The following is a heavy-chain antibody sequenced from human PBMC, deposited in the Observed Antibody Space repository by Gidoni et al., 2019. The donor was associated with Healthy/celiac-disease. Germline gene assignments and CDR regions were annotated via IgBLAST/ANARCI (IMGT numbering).Heavy chain of an antibody. CDR3: ARDLRRGYSYGLVFDPGT. CDR1: GFTFRSHS. D-gene: IGHD5-18*01. J-gene: IGHJ4*02. Sequence: EVQLVESGGGLVKPGGSLRLSCAASGFTFRSHSMNWVRQVPGKGLEWVSSISMCSSYIYYADSVKGRFTISRDNAKNSLYLQMNSRRAEDTAVYYCARDLRRGYSYGLVFDPGTGGQGTLVTVSS. V-gene: IGHV3-21*01. CDR2: ISMCSSYI.